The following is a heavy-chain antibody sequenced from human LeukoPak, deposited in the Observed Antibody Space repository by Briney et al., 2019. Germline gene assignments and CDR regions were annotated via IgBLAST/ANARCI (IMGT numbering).Heavy chain of an antibody. CDR1: GVSIFSSY. J-gene: IGHJ4*02. CDR2: VHYSGST. CDR3: ARGDITTGGAPFDH. D-gene: IGHD2-21*01. Sequence: SETLSLTCTVSGVSIFSSYWNWVRQPPGKGLEWIGYVHYSGSTNYNPSLKSRVTISVDTSKSQFSLKLNSVTAADTAIYYCARGDITTGGAPFDHWGQGSLVTVSS. V-gene: IGHV4-59*12.